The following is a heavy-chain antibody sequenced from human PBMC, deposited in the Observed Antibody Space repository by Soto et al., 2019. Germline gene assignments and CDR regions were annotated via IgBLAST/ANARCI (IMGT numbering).Heavy chain of an antibody. CDR2: INANSGGT. Sequence: GASVKVSCKASGYTFTGYYMNWVRQAPGQGLEWMGWINANSGGTNYAQKFQGRVTMTRDNSKNTLYLQMSGLSADDTAVYYCVKSRGGNNFDFFDWGQGALVTVSS. J-gene: IGHJ4*02. V-gene: IGHV1-2*02. CDR3: VKSRGGNNFDFFD. D-gene: IGHD5-12*01. CDR1: GYTFTGYY.